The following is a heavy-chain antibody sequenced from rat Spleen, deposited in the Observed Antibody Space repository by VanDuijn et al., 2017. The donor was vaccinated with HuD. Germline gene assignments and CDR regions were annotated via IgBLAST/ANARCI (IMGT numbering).Heavy chain of an antibody. J-gene: IGHJ4*01. CDR3: ARSRYNNYVMDA. CDR1: AYSIISSYR. V-gene: IGHV3-3*01. CDR2: INSAGTT. D-gene: IGHD1-10*01. Sequence: VQLQESGPGLVKPSQPLSLTCSVTAYSIISSYRWNWIRKFPGNKLEWMGHINSAGTTTHNPSLKSRISITRDTSKNQFFLQVDSVSTEDTATYYCARSRYNNYVMDAWGQGASVTVSA.